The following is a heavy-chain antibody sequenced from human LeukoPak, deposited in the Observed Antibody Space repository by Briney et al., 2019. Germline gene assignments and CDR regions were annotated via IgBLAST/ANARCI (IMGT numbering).Heavy chain of an antibody. J-gene: IGHJ4*02. V-gene: IGHV4-59*01. CDR2: TAFGGST. CDR3: ARGRRQLDN. Sequence: PSEPLSLTCSVSGGSISGYYWSWLRQSPGKRLGWIAYTAFGGSTDYNPSLKSRVTISMDTSKNQVSLELYSTTTADTAVYYCARGRRQLDNWGQGTQVTVSS. CDR1: GGSISGYY. D-gene: IGHD6-19*01.